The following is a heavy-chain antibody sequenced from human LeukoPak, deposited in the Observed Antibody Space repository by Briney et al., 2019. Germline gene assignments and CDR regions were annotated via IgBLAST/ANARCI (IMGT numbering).Heavy chain of an antibody. CDR1: GYTFTGYY. CDR2: INPNSGGT. Sequence: ASVKVSCKASGYTFTGYYMHWVRQAPGQGLEWMGWINPNSGGTNYAQKFQGRVTMTRDTSISTAYMELSRLRSDDTAVYYCAGAYCSSTSCYSLDYWGQGTLVTVSS. CDR3: AGAYCSSTSCYSLDY. V-gene: IGHV1-2*02. D-gene: IGHD2-2*01. J-gene: IGHJ4*02.